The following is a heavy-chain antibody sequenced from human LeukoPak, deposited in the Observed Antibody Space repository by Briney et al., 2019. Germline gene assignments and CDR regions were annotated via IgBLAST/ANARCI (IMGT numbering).Heavy chain of an antibody. CDR1: GFTFSSYG. Sequence: PGRSLRLSCAASGFTFSSYGMHWVRQAPGKGLEWVAVIWYDGSNKYYADSVKGRFTISRDNAKNSLSLQMNSLRADDTAVYYCARARVASVYGSGREYYFDYWGQGALVTVSS. CDR3: ARARVASVYGSGREYYFDY. CDR2: IWYDGSNK. V-gene: IGHV3-33*01. J-gene: IGHJ4*02. D-gene: IGHD3-10*01.